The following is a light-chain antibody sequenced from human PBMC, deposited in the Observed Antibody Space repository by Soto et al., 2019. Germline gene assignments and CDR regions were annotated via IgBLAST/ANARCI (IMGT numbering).Light chain of an antibody. V-gene: IGLV7-46*01. CDR1: TGAVTNGHY. Sequence: AAVTQEPSLPVSPGGTVTLTCGSSTGAVTNGHYPYWFQQKPGQAPRTLIYDTTNRHSWTPARFSGSLLGGKAALTLSGAQPEDEAEYYCLLSYNGPYVFGTGTKATVL. CDR2: DTT. CDR3: LLSYNGPYV. J-gene: IGLJ1*01.